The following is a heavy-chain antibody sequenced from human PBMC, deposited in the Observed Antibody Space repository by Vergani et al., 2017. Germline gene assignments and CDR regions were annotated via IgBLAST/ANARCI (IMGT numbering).Heavy chain of an antibody. CDR3: TTEWIVLVIPLYGY. CDR2: IKSKTDGGTT. D-gene: IGHD2-8*02. CDR1: GFTFSNAW. V-gene: IGHV3-15*07. Sequence: EVQLVESGGGLVKPGGSLRLSCAASGFTFSNAWMNWVRQAPGKGLEWVGRIKSKTDGGTTDYAAPVKGRFTISRDDSKNTLYLQMNSLKTEDTAVYYCTTEWIVLVIPLYGYWGQGTLVTVSS. J-gene: IGHJ4*02.